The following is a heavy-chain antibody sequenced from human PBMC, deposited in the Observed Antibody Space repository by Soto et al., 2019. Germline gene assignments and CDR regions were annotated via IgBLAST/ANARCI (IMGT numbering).Heavy chain of an antibody. V-gene: IGHV4-30-4*01. Sequence: QVQLQESGPGLVKPSQTLSLTCTVSGGSISSGDYYWSWIRQPPGKGLEWIGYIYYSGSNYYNPSLKSRVTISVDTSKNKFSLKLSSVTAADTAVYYCARVVGQLLYDFDYWGQVTLVTVSS. CDR1: GGSISSGDYY. CDR2: IYYSGSN. D-gene: IGHD2-2*02. J-gene: IGHJ4*02. CDR3: ARVVGQLLYDFDY.